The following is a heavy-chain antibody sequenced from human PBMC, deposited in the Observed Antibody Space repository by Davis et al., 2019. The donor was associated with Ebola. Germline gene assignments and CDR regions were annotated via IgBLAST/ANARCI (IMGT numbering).Heavy chain of an antibody. CDR2: INAGNGNT. V-gene: IGHV1-3*01. CDR3: ARDLIPIFSVHKFDP. CDR1: GYTFTSYA. J-gene: IGHJ5*02. Sequence: AASVKVSCKASGYTFTSYAMHWVRQAPGQRLEWMGWINAGNGNTKYSQKFQGRVTMTRDTSISTAYMEVRSLRSEDTAVYYCARDLIPIFSVHKFDPWGQGTLVTVSS. D-gene: IGHD3-9*01.